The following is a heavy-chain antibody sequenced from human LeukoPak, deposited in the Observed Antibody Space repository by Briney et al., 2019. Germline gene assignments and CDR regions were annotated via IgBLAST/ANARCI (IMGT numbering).Heavy chain of an antibody. CDR3: AKAGTQQWLLYVGVY. V-gene: IGHV3-23*01. Sequence: GGSLRLSCEASGFTFSRYAMSWVRQAPGKGLEWVSGIDGSGGRGEKTYYADSVKGRFTISRDNSKNTLYLQMNSLRIEDTAMYYCAKAGTQQWLLYVGVYWGQGALVTVSS. CDR2: IDGSGGRGEKT. CDR1: GFTFSRYA. J-gene: IGHJ4*02. D-gene: IGHD6-19*01.